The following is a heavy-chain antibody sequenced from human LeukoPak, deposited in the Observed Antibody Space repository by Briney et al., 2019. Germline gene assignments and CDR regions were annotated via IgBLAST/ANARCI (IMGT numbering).Heavy chain of an antibody. CDR2: ISSSSSYI. CDR1: GFTFSSYS. D-gene: IGHD2-2*01. V-gene: IGHV3-21*01. CDR3: ARDERVVVVPAAAMRRGWFDP. J-gene: IGHJ5*02. Sequence: GGSLRLSCAASGFTFSSYSINWVRQAPGKGLEWFSSISSSSSYIYYADSVKGRFTISRDNAKNSLYLQMNSLRAEDTAVYYCARDERVVVVPAAAMRRGWFDPWGQGTLVTVSS.